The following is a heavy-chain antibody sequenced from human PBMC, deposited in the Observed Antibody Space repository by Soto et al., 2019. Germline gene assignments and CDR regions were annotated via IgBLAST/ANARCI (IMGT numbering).Heavy chain of an antibody. J-gene: IGHJ6*02. CDR3: ASDARMGRGRYYGMDV. CDR1: GGTFSSYA. CDR2: IIPIFGTA. V-gene: IGHV1-69*12. Sequence: QVQLVQSGAEVKKPGSSVKVSCKASGGTFSSYAISWVRQAPGQGLEWMGGIIPIFGTANYEQKFQGRVTITADESTSTAYMELSSVRSEDTAVYYCASDARMGRGRYYGMDVWGQGTTVTVSS. D-gene: IGHD3-16*01.